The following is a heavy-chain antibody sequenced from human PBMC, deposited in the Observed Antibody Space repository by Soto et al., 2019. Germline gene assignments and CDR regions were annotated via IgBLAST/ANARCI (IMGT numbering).Heavy chain of an antibody. V-gene: IGHV3-23*01. Sequence: VQLLESGGDLVQPGGSLRLSCAASGFTFSSNAMSWVRQAPGKGLEWVSVITNTGGDTLYADSVKGRFTISRDNSKNALYLQMKSLRAEDTAIYYCARASGESYPGSRVFDSWGQGTRVTVSS. J-gene: IGHJ4*02. CDR1: GFTFSSNA. CDR3: ARASGESYPGSRVFDS. D-gene: IGHD3-10*01. CDR2: ITNTGGDT.